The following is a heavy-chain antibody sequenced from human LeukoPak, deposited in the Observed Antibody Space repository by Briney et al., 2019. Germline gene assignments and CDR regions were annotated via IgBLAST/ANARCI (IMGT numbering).Heavy chain of an antibody. J-gene: IGHJ6*03. CDR3: AKGSRPTYYYYYMDV. CDR1: GFTFSSYA. V-gene: IGHV3-23*01. Sequence: GGSLRLSCAASGFTFSSYAMSWVRQAPGKGLEWVSAISGSGGSTYYADSVKGRFTISRDNSKNTLYLQMNSLIAEDTAVYYCAKGSRPTYYYYYMDVWGKGTTATVSS. CDR2: ISGSGGST.